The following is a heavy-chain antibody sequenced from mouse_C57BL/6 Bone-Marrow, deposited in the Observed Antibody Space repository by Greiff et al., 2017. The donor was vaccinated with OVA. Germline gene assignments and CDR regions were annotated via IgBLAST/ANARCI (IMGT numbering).Heavy chain of an antibody. CDR2: INPSNGGT. V-gene: IGHV1-53*01. Sequence: QVQLQQPGTELVKPGASVKLSCKASGYTFTSYWMHWVKQRPGQGLEWIGNINPSNGGTNYNEKFKSKATLTVDKSSSAAYMQLSSLTSEDSAVYYCARSPITTVVATDYWGQGTTLTVSS. D-gene: IGHD1-1*01. CDR1: GYTFTSYW. J-gene: IGHJ2*01. CDR3: ARSPITTVVATDY.